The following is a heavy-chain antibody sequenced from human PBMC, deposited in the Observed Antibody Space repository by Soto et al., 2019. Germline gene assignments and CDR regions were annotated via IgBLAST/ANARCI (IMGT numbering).Heavy chain of an antibody. J-gene: IGHJ6*02. CDR3: AKDVVVGATPGLGDYYYYYGMDV. Sequence: QVQLVESGGGVVQPGRSLRLSCAASGFTFSSYGMHWVRQAPGKGLEWEAVISYDGSNKYYADSVKGRFTISRDNSNNKLYLQMNSLRAEDTAVYYCAKDVVVGATPGLGDYYYYYGMDVWGQGTTVTVSS. CDR1: GFTFSSYG. D-gene: IGHD1-26*01. V-gene: IGHV3-30*18. CDR2: ISYDGSNK.